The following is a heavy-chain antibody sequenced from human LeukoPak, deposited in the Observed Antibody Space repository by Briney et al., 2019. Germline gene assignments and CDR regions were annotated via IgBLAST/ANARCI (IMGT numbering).Heavy chain of an antibody. CDR1: GGTFSSYA. J-gene: IGHJ6*02. V-gene: IGHV1-69*13. CDR2: IIPIFGTA. CDR3: ARSLGPVYYYGMDV. Sequence: SVKVSCKASGGTFSSYAISWVRQAPGQELEWMGGIIPIFGTANYAQKFQGRVTITADESTSTAYMELSSLRSEDTAVYYCARSLGPVYYYGMDVWGQGTTVTVSS.